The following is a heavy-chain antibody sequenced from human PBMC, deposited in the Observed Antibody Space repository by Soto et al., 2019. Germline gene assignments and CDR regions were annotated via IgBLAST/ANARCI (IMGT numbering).Heavy chain of an antibody. Sequence: ASVKVSCKASGYTFTRYYIHWVRQAPGQGLEGVAMINPGGGRTKNAQMFQGRATLTRDTSTGTVDMELTSLTSADTAVYSCARALSCGGDCYLFDYWGQGSLVTSPQ. D-gene: IGHD2-21*02. V-gene: IGHV1-46*01. CDR1: GYTFTRYY. CDR2: INPGGGRT. J-gene: IGHJ4*02. CDR3: ARALSCGGDCYLFDY.